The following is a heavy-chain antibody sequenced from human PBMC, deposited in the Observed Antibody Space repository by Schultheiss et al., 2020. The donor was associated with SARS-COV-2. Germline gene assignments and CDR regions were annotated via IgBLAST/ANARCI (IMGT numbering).Heavy chain of an antibody. CDR2: IYYSGST. CDR1: GGSISSSSYY. CDR3: ARPVRDGYNLWFDY. J-gene: IGHJ4*02. D-gene: IGHD5-24*01. V-gene: IGHV4-61*05. Sequence: SETLSLTCTVSGGSISSSSYYWGWIRQPPGKGLEWIGYIYYSGSTNYNPSLKSRVTISVDTSKNQFSLTLTSVTAADTAVYYCARPVRDGYNLWFDYWGQGTLITVSS.